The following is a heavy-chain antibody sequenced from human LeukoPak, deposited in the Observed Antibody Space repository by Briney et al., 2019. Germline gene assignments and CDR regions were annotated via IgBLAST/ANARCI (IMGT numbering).Heavy chain of an antibody. Sequence: GASVKVSCKASGYTFTGFYLHWVLQAPGQGLEWMGWINPNSGGTNYAQKFQGRVTMTRDTSISTAYMELSSLRSDDTAVYYCARDRGPEWWGSFDYWGQGSLVTVSS. D-gene: IGHD3-16*01. J-gene: IGHJ4*02. V-gene: IGHV1-2*02. CDR1: GYTFTGFY. CDR3: ARDRGPEWWGSFDY. CDR2: INPNSGGT.